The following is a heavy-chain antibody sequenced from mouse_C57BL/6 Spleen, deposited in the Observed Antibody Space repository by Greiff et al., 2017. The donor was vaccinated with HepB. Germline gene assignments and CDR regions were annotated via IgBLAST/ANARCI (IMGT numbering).Heavy chain of an antibody. CDR3: ARHDYGNYDAMDY. J-gene: IGHJ4*01. CDR1: GFSLTSYG. D-gene: IGHD2-1*01. Sequence: VNLMESGPGLVAPSQSLSITCTVSGFSLTSYGVHWVRQPPGKGLEWLVVIWSDGSTTYNSALKSRLSISKDNSKSQVFLKMNSLQTDDTAMYYCARHDYGNYDAMDYWGQGTSVTVSS. V-gene: IGHV2-6-1*01. CDR2: IWSDGST.